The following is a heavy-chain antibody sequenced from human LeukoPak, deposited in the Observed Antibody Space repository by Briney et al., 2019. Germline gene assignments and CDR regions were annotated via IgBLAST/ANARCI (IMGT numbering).Heavy chain of an antibody. J-gene: IGHJ4*02. D-gene: IGHD6-13*01. Sequence: PGGSLRLSCAASGFTFSSYSMNWVRQAPGKGLEWVAVISYDGSNKYYADSVKGRFTISRDNSKNTLYLQMNSLRAEDTAVYYCAGSAAAGGEGYFDYWGQGTLVTVSS. CDR2: ISYDGSNK. V-gene: IGHV3-30*03. CDR1: GFTFSSYS. CDR3: AGSAAAGGEGYFDY.